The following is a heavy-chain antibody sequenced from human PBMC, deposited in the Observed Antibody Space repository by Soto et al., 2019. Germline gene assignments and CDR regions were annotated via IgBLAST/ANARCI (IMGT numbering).Heavy chain of an antibody. V-gene: IGHV3-72*01. J-gene: IGHJ4*02. CDR1: GFTVSDYS. Sequence: EVQLVESGGGVVQSGGSLRLSCAPAGFTVSDYSMDWVRRVHGKRLEWVARRTNKVNSYTTEYAASVKGRFTISRDGSQNSLYLQMNSQKTEDTAVYYCARRGSGGDSDYWGQGNMVTGSS. D-gene: IGHD3-3*01. CDR2: RTNKVNSYTT. CDR3: ARRGSGGDSDY.